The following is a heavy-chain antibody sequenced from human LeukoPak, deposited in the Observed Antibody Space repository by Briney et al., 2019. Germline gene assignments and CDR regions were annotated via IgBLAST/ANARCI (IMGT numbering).Heavy chain of an antibody. D-gene: IGHD6-19*01. CDR2: ISASGSGT. CDR1: GFTFTSYA. J-gene: IGHJ4*02. Sequence: GGSLRLSCEASGFTFTSYAMHWVRQAPGKGLEWVLSISASGSGTFYTDSMNGRFTISRDNAKKTFFLQMKNLRLGDTALYYCAKGRDTSGRQNFDFWGQGTLVTVSS. V-gene: IGHV3-23*01. CDR3: AKGRDTSGRQNFDF.